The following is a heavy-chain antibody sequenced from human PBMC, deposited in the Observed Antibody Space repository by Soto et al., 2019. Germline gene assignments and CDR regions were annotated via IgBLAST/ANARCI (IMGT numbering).Heavy chain of an antibody. Sequence: ASGKGSCKASGYTFTGYYMHWVRQAPGQGLEWMGWINPNSGGTNYAQKFQGRVTMTRDTSISTAYMELSRLRSDDTAVYYCARAPPYYDFWSGYYKNSPYYYYYGMDVWGQGTTVTVSS. CDR2: INPNSGGT. CDR1: GYTFTGYY. CDR3: ARAPPYYDFWSGYYKNSPYYYYYGMDV. V-gene: IGHV1-2*02. J-gene: IGHJ6*02. D-gene: IGHD3-3*01.